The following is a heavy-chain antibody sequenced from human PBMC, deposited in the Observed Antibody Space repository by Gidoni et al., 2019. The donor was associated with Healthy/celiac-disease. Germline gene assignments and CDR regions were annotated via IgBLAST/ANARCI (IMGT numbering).Heavy chain of an antibody. CDR2: ISSSSSYI. V-gene: IGHV3-21*01. CDR1: GFTFSSYS. Sequence: EVQLVESGGGLVKPGGSLRLSCAASGFTFSSYSMNWVRQAPGKGLEWVSSISSSSSYIYYADSVKGRFTISRDNAKNSLYLQMNSLRAEDTAVYYCARDGLEGSSGLWYFDLWGRGTLVTVSS. D-gene: IGHD3-22*01. CDR3: ARDGLEGSSGLWYFDL. J-gene: IGHJ2*01.